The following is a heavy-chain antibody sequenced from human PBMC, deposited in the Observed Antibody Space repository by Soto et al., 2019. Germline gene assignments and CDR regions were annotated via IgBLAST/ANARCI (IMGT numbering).Heavy chain of an antibody. V-gene: IGHV3-11*01. Sequence: GGSLRVSCAASGFTFSDYYMSWIRQAPGKGLEWVSYISSSGSTIYYADSVKGRFTISRDNAKNSLYLQMNSLRAEDTAVYYCARDHGCSGGSCYHVGPNWFDPWGQGTLVTVSS. CDR2: ISSSGSTI. D-gene: IGHD2-15*01. CDR3: ARDHGCSGGSCYHVGPNWFDP. CDR1: GFTFSDYY. J-gene: IGHJ5*02.